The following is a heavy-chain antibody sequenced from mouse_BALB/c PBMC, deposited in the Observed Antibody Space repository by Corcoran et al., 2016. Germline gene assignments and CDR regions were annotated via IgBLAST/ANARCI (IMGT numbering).Heavy chain of an antibody. V-gene: IGHV3-6*02. Sequence: DVQLQESGPGHVKPSQSLSLTCSVTGYSITSGYYWNWIRQFPGNKLEWMGYISYDGSNNYNPSLKNRISITRDTSKNQFFLKLNSVTTEDTATYYCATLLRPFDYWGQGTTLTVSS. CDR1: GYSITSGYY. CDR2: ISYDGSN. CDR3: ATLLRPFDY. J-gene: IGHJ2*01. D-gene: IGHD1-2*01.